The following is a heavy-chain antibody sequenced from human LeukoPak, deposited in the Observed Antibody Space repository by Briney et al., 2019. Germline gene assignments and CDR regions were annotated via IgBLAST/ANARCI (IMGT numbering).Heavy chain of an antibody. D-gene: IGHD4-23*01. CDR1: GFTFRTSE. Sequence: GGSLRLSCVASGFTFRTSEMYWVRQAPGKGLEWVSSISSSSSYIYYADSVKGRFTISRDNAKNSLYLQMNSLRAEDTAVYYCARVGLRWYYWGQGTLVTVSS. CDR2: ISSSSSYI. CDR3: ARVGLRWYY. V-gene: IGHV3-21*01. J-gene: IGHJ4*02.